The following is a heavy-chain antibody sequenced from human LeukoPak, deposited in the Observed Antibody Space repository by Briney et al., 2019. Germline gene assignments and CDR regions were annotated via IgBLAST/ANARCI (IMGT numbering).Heavy chain of an antibody. V-gene: IGHV4-39*02. D-gene: IGHD1-26*01. CDR1: VGSISSSSYY. Sequence: MASETLSLTCTVSVGSISSSSYYWGWIRQPPGKGLVWIGSIYYSGSTYYNPSLKSRVTISVDTSKNQFSLKLSSVTAADTAVYYCARERELQFQHWGQGTLVTVSS. CDR2: IYYSGST. J-gene: IGHJ1*01. CDR3: ARERELQFQH.